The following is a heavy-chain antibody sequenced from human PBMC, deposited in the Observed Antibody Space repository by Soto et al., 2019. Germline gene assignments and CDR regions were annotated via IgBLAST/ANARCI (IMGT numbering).Heavy chain of an antibody. CDR1: GGTFSSYA. D-gene: IGHD5-18*01. J-gene: IGHJ5*02. CDR2: IIPIFGTA. Sequence: SVKVSCKASGGTFSSYAISWVRQAPGQGLEWMGGIIPIFGTANYAQKFQGRVTITADESTSTAYMELSSLRSEDTAVYYCARGDTAMVTNWFDPWGQGTLVTVSS. V-gene: IGHV1-69*13. CDR3: ARGDTAMVTNWFDP.